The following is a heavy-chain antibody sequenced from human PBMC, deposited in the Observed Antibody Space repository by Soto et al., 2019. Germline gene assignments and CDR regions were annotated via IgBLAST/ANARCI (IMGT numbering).Heavy chain of an antibody. D-gene: IGHD3-10*01. CDR1: GFTFSSYW. V-gene: IGHV3-7*03. Sequence: PGGSLRLSCAASGFTFSSYWMSWVRQTPGKGLEWVANIKQDGSEKYYVDSVKGRFTISRDNAKNSLYLQMNSLRAEDTAVHYCARDRSGAPDYFDYWGQGTLVTVSS. CDR3: ARDRSGAPDYFDY. J-gene: IGHJ4*02. CDR2: IKQDGSEK.